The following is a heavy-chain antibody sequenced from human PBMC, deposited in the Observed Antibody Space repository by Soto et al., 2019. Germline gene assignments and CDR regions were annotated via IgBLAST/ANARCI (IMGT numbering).Heavy chain of an antibody. CDR1: GFTFTRYS. Sequence: GGSLRLSCAASGFTFTRYSMNWVRQAPGKGLEWVSSISSTTNYIYYGDSMKGRFTISRDNAKNSLYLEMNSLRAEDTAVYYCARVSEDLTSNFDYWGQGTLVTVSS. V-gene: IGHV3-21*06. CDR3: ARVSEDLTSNFDY. J-gene: IGHJ4*02. CDR2: ISSTTNYI.